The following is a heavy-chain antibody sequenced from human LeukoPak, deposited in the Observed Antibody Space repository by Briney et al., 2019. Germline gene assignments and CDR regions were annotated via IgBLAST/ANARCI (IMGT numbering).Heavy chain of an antibody. CDR3: AKDYLGSSNAFDV. D-gene: IGHD6-13*01. J-gene: IGHJ3*01. CDR1: GFTFSSYA. CDR2: ISGSGAGT. Sequence: GGSLRLSCAASGFTFSSYAMNWVRQAPGKGLEWVSAISGSGAGTYYADSVKGRFTISRDNSKNTLYLRMNSLRADDTAVYYCAKDYLGSSNAFDVWGRGTMVTVSP. V-gene: IGHV3-23*01.